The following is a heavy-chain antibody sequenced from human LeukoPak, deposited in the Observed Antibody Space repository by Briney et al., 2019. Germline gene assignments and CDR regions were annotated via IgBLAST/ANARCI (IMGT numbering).Heavy chain of an antibody. CDR2: INPNSGGT. CDR1: GYTFTGYY. V-gene: IGHV1-2*02. J-gene: IGHJ3*02. D-gene: IGHD3-10*01. CDR3: ARDYYGSGSYDAFDI. Sequence: ASVKVSCKASGYTFTGYYMHWVRQAPGQGLEWMGWINPNSGGTNYAQKFQGRVTMTRDTSISTAYMELSRLRSDDTAVYYCARDYYGSGSYDAFDIWGQGTMVTVSS.